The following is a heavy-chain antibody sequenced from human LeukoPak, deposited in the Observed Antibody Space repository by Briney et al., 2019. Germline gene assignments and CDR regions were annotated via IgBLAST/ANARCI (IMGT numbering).Heavy chain of an antibody. J-gene: IGHJ4*02. D-gene: IGHD3-10*01. V-gene: IGHV1-69*04. CDR2: IIPILGIA. CDR1: GGTFSSYV. Sequence: SVKVSCKASGGTFSSYVISWVRQAPGQGLEWMGRIIPILGIANYAQKFQGRVTITADKSTSTAYMELSSLRSEDTAVYYCARESSMVRGVFDYWGQGTLVTVSS. CDR3: ARESSMVRGVFDY.